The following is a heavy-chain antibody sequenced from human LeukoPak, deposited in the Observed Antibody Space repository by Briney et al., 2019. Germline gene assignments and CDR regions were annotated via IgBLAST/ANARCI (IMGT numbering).Heavy chain of an antibody. V-gene: IGHV4-39*07. CDR2: IYYTGIT. Sequence: SETLSLTCTVSGGSISSGSYYWGWIRQPPGKGLQWIGSIYYTGITYYNPSLKSRVTMSVGTSKNQFSLKLTSVTAADTAVYYCARGSQVGYSNYGWFDPWGQGSRVTVTS. J-gene: IGHJ5*02. D-gene: IGHD4-11*01. CDR3: ARGSQVGYSNYGWFDP. CDR1: GGSISSGSYY.